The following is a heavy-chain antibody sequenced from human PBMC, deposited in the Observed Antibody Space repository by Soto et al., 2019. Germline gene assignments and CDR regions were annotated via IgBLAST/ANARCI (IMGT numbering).Heavy chain of an antibody. Sequence: QVRLVQPAAEMKEPGASLRVSCKTSGYTFIRYGITWVRQAPGQGLEWMGWISPYNDKTTYAQKFQGRVAMTADTSSKAVYLDRRSLASNDTALYYCARGRFYDGVGGNLNFYGFDVWGQGTTVSVSS. CDR1: GYTFIRYG. CDR3: ARGRFYDGVGGNLNFYGFDV. CDR2: ISPYNDKT. J-gene: IGHJ6*02. V-gene: IGHV1-18*04. D-gene: IGHD3-16*01.